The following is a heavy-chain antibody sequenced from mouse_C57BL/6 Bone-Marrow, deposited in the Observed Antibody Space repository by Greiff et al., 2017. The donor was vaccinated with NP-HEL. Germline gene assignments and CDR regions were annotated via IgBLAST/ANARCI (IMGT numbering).Heavy chain of an antibody. Sequence: EVKLVESGGGLVQPKGSLKLSCAASGFSFNTYAMNWVRQAPGKGLEWVARIRSKSNNYATYYADSVKDRFTISRDDSESMLYLQMNNLKTEDTAMYYCVRDGYYRNFDVWGTGTTVTVSS. V-gene: IGHV10-1*01. CDR3: VRDGYYRNFDV. CDR2: IRSKSNNYAT. CDR1: GFSFNTYA. D-gene: IGHD2-3*01. J-gene: IGHJ1*03.